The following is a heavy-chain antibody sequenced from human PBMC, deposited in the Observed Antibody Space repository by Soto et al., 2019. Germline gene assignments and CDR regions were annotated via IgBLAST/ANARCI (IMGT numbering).Heavy chain of an antibody. CDR1: GGSFSGYY. CDR2: INHSGST. Sequence: KASETLSLTCAVYGGSFSGYYWGWIRQPPGKGLEWIGEINHSGSTNYNPSLKSRVTISVDTSKNQFSLKLSSVTAADTAVYYCARVRRKYYYGSGSYLSGGGMDVWGQGTTVTVSS. V-gene: IGHV4-34*01. J-gene: IGHJ6*02. D-gene: IGHD3-10*01. CDR3: ARVRRKYYYGSGSYLSGGGMDV.